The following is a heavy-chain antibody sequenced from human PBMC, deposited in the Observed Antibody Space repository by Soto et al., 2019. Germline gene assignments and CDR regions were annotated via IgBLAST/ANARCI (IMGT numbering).Heavy chain of an antibody. D-gene: IGHD3-3*01. V-gene: IGHV1-24*01. CDR3: ARTQDYYDFWSGGGPYYYYGMDV. Sequence: ASVKVSCKVSGYTLTELSMHWVRQAPGKGLEWMGGFDPEDGETIYAQKFQGRVTMAEDTSTSTAYMELSSLRSEDTAVYYCARTQDYYDFWSGGGPYYYYGMDVWGQGTTVTVSS. J-gene: IGHJ6*02. CDR1: GYTLTELS. CDR2: FDPEDGET.